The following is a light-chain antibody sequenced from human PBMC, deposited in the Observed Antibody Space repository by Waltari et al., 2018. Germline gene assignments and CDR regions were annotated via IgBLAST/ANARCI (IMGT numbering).Light chain of an antibody. CDR2: IDN. V-gene: IGLV1-44*01. J-gene: IGLJ2*01. CDR3: AAWDDSLNGSVA. CDR1: SSNIGSNS. Sequence: QSVLTQPSPASGTPGQRVTISCSGSSSNIGSNSVSWYQQFPGTAPKLLIYIDNQRPPGVPARFSGSKSGTSASLAISGLQSEDEADYYCAAWDDSLNGSVAFGGGTKLTVL.